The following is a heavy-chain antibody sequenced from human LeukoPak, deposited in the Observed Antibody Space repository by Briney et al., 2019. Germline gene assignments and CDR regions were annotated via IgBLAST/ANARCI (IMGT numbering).Heavy chain of an antibody. V-gene: IGHV4-39*01. D-gene: IGHD6-13*01. J-gene: IGHJ5*02. CDR2: IYYSGTT. CDR3: ARSTAAEGPTHNWFDP. CDR1: GGSISSSYKY. Sequence: SETLSLTCTVSGGSISSSYKYWGWVRQPPGRGLEWIGSIYYSGTTYYNPSLKSRVTISVDTSKNQFSLKLTSVTAADTAVYYCARSTAAEGPTHNWFDPWGQGTLVTVSS.